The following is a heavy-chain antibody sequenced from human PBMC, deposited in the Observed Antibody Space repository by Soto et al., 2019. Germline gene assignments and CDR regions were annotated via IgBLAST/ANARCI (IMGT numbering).Heavy chain of an antibody. CDR2: IAGVDI. D-gene: IGHD2-2*02. CDR1: GLTMSTYA. CDR3: AKAHFTGKGLYDGFDV. J-gene: IGHJ3*01. Sequence: PGGSLRLSCAGNGLTMSTYAMSWVRQAPGKGLEWVSTIAGVDIFYADSVQGRFTISIDNSKNLLFLQMNSLTADDTATYYCAKAHFTGKGLYDGFDVWGQGTTVTVSS. V-gene: IGHV3-23*05.